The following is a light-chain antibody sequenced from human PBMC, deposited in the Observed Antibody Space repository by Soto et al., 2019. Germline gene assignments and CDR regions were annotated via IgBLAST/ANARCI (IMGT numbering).Light chain of an antibody. Sequence: QSVLTQPRSVSGSPGHSVTISCTGTSSDVGGYNYVSWYQQYPGKAPKVMIYDVSNRPSGVSNRFSGSKSGNTASLTISGLQAEDEADYYCSSYTSSTTGVFGTGTKVTVL. V-gene: IGLV2-14*03. CDR3: SSYTSSTTGV. CDR1: SSDVGGYNY. J-gene: IGLJ1*01. CDR2: DVS.